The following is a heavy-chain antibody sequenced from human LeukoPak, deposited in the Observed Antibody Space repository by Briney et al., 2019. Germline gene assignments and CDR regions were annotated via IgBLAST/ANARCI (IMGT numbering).Heavy chain of an antibody. D-gene: IGHD6-6*01. V-gene: IGHV1-8*01. CDR3: AREFNSSGSGFDP. Sequence: ASVKVSCKASGYTFTNYDINWVRQATGQGLEWMGWMNPHSGYNGYAQKFQGRVTMTRNTSISTAYMELSSLTSDDTAVYFRAREFNSSGSGFDPWAREPWSPSPQ. J-gene: IGHJ5*02. CDR1: GYTFTNYD. CDR2: MNPHSGYN.